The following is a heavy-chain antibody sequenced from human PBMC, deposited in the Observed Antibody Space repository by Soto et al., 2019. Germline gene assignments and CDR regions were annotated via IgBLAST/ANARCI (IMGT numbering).Heavy chain of an antibody. CDR1: GFTVSSNY. Sequence: EVQLVESGGGLIQPGGSLRLSCAASGFTVSSNYMSWVRQAPGTGLEWVSVIYSGGSTYYADSVKGRFTISRDNSKNTLYLQMNSLRVEDTAVYYCARVADSSGSSPYFDYWVQGTLVTVSS. CDR3: ARVADSSGSSPYFDY. CDR2: IYSGGST. D-gene: IGHD6-19*01. J-gene: IGHJ4*02. V-gene: IGHV3-53*01.